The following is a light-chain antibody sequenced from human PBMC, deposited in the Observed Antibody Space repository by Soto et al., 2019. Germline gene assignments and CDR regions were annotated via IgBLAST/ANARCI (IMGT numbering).Light chain of an antibody. V-gene: IGKV3-20*01. Sequence: EIVLTQSPGTLSLSPGERATLSCRASQSVSSKYLAWYQQKPGQAPRVLIYGTSIRASGVPERFSGGGSGTDFTLTITRLEPEDFAVYYCQQYNHWPPFTFGQGTKLVIK. CDR3: QQYNHWPPFT. J-gene: IGKJ2*01. CDR2: GTS. CDR1: QSVSSKY.